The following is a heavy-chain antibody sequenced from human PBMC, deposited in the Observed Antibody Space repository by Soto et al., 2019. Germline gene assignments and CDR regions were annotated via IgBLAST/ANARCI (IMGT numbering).Heavy chain of an antibody. J-gene: IGHJ6*02. CDR2: FDPEDGET. V-gene: IGHV1-24*01. D-gene: IGHD3-16*01. CDR1: GYTLTELS. CDR3: ASAWGPSYYYGMDV. Sequence: ASVKVSCKVSGYTLTELSMHWVRQAPGKGLEWMGGFDPEDGETIYAQKFQGRVTMTEDTSTDTAYMELSSLRSEDTAVYYCASAWGPSYYYGMDVWGQGTTVTISS.